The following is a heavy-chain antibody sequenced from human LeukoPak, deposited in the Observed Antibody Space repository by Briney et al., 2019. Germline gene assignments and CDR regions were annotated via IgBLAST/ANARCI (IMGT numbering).Heavy chain of an antibody. V-gene: IGHV3-23*01. CDR2: ISGSCGST. Sequence: GGSLRLSCAASGFTFSSYAMSWVRQAPGKGLEWVSAISGSCGSTYYADSVKGRFTISRDNSKNTLYLQMSRLRAEDTAVYYCAKDLSSGDNSFDYWGQGTLVTVSS. D-gene: IGHD2-21*01. CDR1: GFTFSSYA. J-gene: IGHJ4*02. CDR3: AKDLSSGDNSFDY.